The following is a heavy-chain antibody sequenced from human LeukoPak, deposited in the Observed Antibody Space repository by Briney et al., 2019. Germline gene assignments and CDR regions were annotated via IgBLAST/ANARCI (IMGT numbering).Heavy chain of an antibody. D-gene: IGHD6-19*01. CDR2: INHSGST. Sequence: SETLSLTCAVYGGSFNRYYWRWVRQPPRKGLEWIGEINHSGSTNYNASLKSRVTISVDTSKNQFSLKLSSVTAAYMAVYYCARSRYLYQGLVGRKPFDYLGQGTLVTVSS. J-gene: IGHJ4*02. CDR3: ARSRYLYQGLVGRKPFDY. V-gene: IGHV4-34*01. CDR1: GGSFNRYY.